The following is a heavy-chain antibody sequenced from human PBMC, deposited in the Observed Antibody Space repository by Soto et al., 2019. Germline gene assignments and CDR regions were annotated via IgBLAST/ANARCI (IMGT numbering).Heavy chain of an antibody. CDR3: ARDKKPFNWSPSILKSYYYGMDV. V-gene: IGHV3-30-3*01. D-gene: IGHD1-1*01. CDR1: GFTFRTFA. J-gene: IGHJ6*02. Sequence: GSLRLSCAASGFTFRTFAMHWVRQAPGKGLEWVAVISNDGSNKYFLDSVKGRFTVSRDNSNNTLYLQMDSLRAEDTAVYYCARDKKPFNWSPSILKSYYYGMDVWGQGTTVTVSS. CDR2: ISNDGSNK.